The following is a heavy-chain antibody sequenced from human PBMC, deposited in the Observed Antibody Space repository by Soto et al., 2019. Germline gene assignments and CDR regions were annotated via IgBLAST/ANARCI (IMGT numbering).Heavy chain of an antibody. CDR3: ARGKGMEEIDSARGLDI. D-gene: IGHD1-1*01. V-gene: IGHV1-3*01. CDR1: GYTFSTHA. J-gene: IGHJ6*02. Sequence: QVQVVQSGAEVKKPGASVKISCKASGYTFSTHAMHWVRQAPGQSLEWMGWINGGTGKTKHSHRFQDRVTITRDTSESRAYMELSRVGSEDTAVYCCARGKGMEEIDSARGLDIGGQGTTFTVSS. CDR2: INGGTGKT.